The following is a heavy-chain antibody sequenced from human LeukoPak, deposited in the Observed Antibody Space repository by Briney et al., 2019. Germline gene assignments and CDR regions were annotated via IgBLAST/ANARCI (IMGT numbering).Heavy chain of an antibody. V-gene: IGHV3-43*02. D-gene: IGHD3-22*01. Sequence: GASLRLSCAASGFTFDDNAMHWVRHAPGKSLEWVSLISGDGGSTYYADSVKGRFTISRDNSKNSLYLQMNSLRTEDTALYYCAKDMSAYYDSSGYRFDYWGQGTLVTVSS. CDR3: AKDMSAYYDSSGYRFDY. CDR2: ISGDGGST. CDR1: GFTFDDNA. J-gene: IGHJ4*02.